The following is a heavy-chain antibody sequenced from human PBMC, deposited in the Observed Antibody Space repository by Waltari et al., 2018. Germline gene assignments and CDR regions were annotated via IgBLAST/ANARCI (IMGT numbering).Heavy chain of an antibody. CDR1: GFTFSSYG. D-gene: IGHD5-18*01. V-gene: IGHV3-30*02. J-gene: IGHJ4*02. CDR3: AKDHSGYSYGLYYFDY. CDR2: IRYDGSNK. Sequence: QVQLVESGGGVVQPGGSLRLSCAASGFTFSSYGMHWVRQAPGKGLEWVAFIRYDGSNKYYADSVKGRFTISRDNSKNTLYLQMNSLRAEDTAVYYCAKDHSGYSYGLYYFDYWGQGTLVTVSS.